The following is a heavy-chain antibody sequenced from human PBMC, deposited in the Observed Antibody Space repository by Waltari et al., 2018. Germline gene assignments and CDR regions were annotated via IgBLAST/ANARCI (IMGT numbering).Heavy chain of an antibody. V-gene: IGHV5-51*01. D-gene: IGHD6-19*01. J-gene: IGHJ2*01. CDR2: MYPGDSDT. CDR1: GYSFTSYW. Sequence: EVQLVQSGAEVKKPGESLKISCKGSGYSFTSYWIGWVRQMPGKGLEWMGIMYPGDSDTRYSPTFQGTVTISADKSISTAYLQWSSLKASDTAMYFWARRSSGWRDWYFDLWGRGTLVTVSS. CDR3: ARRSSGWRDWYFDL.